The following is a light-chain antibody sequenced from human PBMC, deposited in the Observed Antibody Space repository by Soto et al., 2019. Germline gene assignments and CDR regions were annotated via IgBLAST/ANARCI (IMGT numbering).Light chain of an antibody. Sequence: DIQMTQSPFTLSASVGDRVTITCRASQSISSWLAWYQQKPGKAPKLLIYKASTLESGVPSNFSGSGSGKEFTLTISSLQPEDFATYYCQQYNSYPWTFGQGTKVDIK. J-gene: IGKJ1*01. CDR2: KAS. V-gene: IGKV1-5*03. CDR1: QSISSW. CDR3: QQYNSYPWT.